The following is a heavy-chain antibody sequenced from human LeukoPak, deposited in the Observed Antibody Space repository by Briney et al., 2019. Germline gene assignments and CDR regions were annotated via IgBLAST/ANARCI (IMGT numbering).Heavy chain of an antibody. J-gene: IGHJ4*02. D-gene: IGHD3-10*01. Sequence: PSRPLSLTGAVYGGSFSGYYWSWIRQPPGKGLDWIGEINHSGSTNYNPSLKSRVTISVDTSKNQFSLKLSSVTAADTAVYYCARVGADGSGFLFDYWGQGTLVTVSS. CDR3: ARVGADGSGFLFDY. CDR1: GGSFSGYY. V-gene: IGHV4-34*01. CDR2: INHSGST.